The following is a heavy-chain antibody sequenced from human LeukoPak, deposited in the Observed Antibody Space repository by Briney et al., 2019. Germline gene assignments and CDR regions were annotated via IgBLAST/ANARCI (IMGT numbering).Heavy chain of an antibody. CDR1: GFTVSSNY. Sequence: GGSLRLSCAASGFTVSSNYMSWVRQAPGKGLEWVSVIYSGGSTYYADSVKGRFTISRDNSKNTLYLRMNSLRAEDTAVYYCARVVPAAMLDYWGQGTLVTVSS. J-gene: IGHJ4*02. D-gene: IGHD2-2*01. CDR3: ARVVPAAMLDY. V-gene: IGHV3-66*02. CDR2: IYSGGST.